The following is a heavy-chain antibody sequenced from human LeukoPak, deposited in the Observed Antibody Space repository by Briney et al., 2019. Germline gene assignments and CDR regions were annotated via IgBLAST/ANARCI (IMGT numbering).Heavy chain of an antibody. D-gene: IGHD5-18*01. CDR1: VGSISSYY. J-gene: IGHJ4*02. V-gene: IGHV4-59*01. CDR2: IYYTGST. CDR3: ASGEYSYAPRWDY. Sequence: SETLSLTGTVSVGSISSYYWNWIRQPPGKGLEWIGYIYYTGSTNYNPSLKSRVTISIDTSKNKFSLRLSSVTAADTAVYYCASGEYSYAPRWDYWGQGTLVTVSS.